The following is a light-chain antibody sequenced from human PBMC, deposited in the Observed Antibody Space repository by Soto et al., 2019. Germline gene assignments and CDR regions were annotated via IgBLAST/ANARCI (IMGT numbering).Light chain of an antibody. Sequence: EIVMTQSPATLSVPPGERATLSCRASQSVSGNLAWYQQKPGQAPRLLIYGASTRATGIPDRFSGSGSVTEFTLTISSLQSEDFAVYYCQQYKNWPPLTFGGGTKVEIK. CDR2: GAS. CDR1: QSVSGN. CDR3: QQYKNWPPLT. V-gene: IGKV3-15*01. J-gene: IGKJ4*01.